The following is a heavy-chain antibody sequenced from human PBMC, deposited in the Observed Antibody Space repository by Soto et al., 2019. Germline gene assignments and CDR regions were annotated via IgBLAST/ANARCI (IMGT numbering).Heavy chain of an antibody. D-gene: IGHD3-16*01. CDR3: AKAYFVWSSEKPYYFDF. CDR2: ISGSGGRS. J-gene: IGHJ4*02. V-gene: IGHV3-23*01. CDR1: GFTFSNYA. Sequence: GESLKISCAASGFTFSNYAMTWVRQGPGKGLEWVSGISGSGGRSYYADSVKGRFTISRDNSKSTLYLQMNSLRAEDTAVYYCAKAYFVWSSEKPYYFDFWGQGTLVTVYS.